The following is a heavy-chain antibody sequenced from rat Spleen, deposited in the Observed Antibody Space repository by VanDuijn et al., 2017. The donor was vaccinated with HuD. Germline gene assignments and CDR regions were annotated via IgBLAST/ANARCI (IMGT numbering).Heavy chain of an antibody. CDR1: GFTFSHYD. J-gene: IGHJ4*01. Sequence: EVQLVESGGGLVQPGRSMKLSCAASGFTFSHYDMAWVRQAQKKGLEWVAFISYDGSGTYYGDSVKGRFTISRDNAKSTLYLQMNSLRSEDTATYYCARLEGGFMDAWGQGASVTVSS. V-gene: IGHV5-22*01. CDR2: ISYDGSGT. D-gene: IGHD1-11*01. CDR3: ARLEGGFMDA.